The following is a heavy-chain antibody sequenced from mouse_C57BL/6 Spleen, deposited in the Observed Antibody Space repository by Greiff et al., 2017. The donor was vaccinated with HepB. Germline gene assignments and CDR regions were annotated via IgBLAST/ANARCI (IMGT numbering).Heavy chain of an antibody. Sequence: QVQLQQSGPELVKPGASVKISCKASGYAFSSSWMNWVKQRPGKGLEWIGRIYPGDGDTNYNGKFKGKATLTADKSSSTAYMQLRSLTSEDSAVYFCARPYGSHYYAMDYWGQGTSVTVSS. CDR2: IYPGDGDT. CDR3: ARPYGSHYYAMDY. V-gene: IGHV1-82*01. J-gene: IGHJ4*01. CDR1: GYAFSSSW. D-gene: IGHD1-1*01.